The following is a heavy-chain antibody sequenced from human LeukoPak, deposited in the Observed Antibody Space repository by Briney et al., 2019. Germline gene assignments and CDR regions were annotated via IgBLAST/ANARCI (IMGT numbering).Heavy chain of an antibody. V-gene: IGHV5-10-1*01. CDR2: IDPSDSYT. J-gene: IGHJ6*04. D-gene: IGHD3-10*01. Sequence: GESLKISCKGSGYSFTSYWISWVRQMPGKGLEWMGRIDPSDSYTNYSPSFQGNVTIPADKSISTAYLQWSSLKASDTAMYYCARLAVKGGSGSYYKRSSYGMDVWGKGTTVTVSS. CDR1: GYSFTSYW. CDR3: ARLAVKGGSGSYYKRSSYGMDV.